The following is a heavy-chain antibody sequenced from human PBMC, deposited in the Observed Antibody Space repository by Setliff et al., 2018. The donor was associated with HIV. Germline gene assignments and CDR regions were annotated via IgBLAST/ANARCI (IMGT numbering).Heavy chain of an antibody. Sequence: GGSLRLSCAASGFTFSSYEMNWVRQAPGKGLEWVSDISSSGSTIYYADSVKGRFTISRDNAKNSLYLQMNSLRAEDTAVYYCARTRALTSRSHTLFHALDVWGRGTPVTVSS. J-gene: IGHJ6*02. V-gene: IGHV3-48*03. CDR2: ISSSGSTI. CDR1: GFTFSSYE. CDR3: ARTRALTSRSHTLFHALDV. D-gene: IGHD3-10*01.